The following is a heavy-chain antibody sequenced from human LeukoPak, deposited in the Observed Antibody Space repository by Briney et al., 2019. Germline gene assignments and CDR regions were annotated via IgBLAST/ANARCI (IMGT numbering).Heavy chain of an antibody. CDR3: ARDRKSYDFIDY. D-gene: IGHD3-3*01. CDR1: GGTFSSYA. J-gene: IGHJ4*02. Sequence: SVKVSCKASGGTFSSYAISWVRQAPGQGLEWMGGIIPIFGTANYAQKFQGRVTITADESTSTAYMELSSLRSEDTAVYYCARDRKSYDFIDYWGQGTLVTVSS. V-gene: IGHV1-69*13. CDR2: IIPIFGTA.